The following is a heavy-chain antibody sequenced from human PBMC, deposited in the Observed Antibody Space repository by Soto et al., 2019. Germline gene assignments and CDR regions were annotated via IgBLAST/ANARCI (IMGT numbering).Heavy chain of an antibody. Sequence: GGTLRLPCAASGFTFSSYAMSWVRQAPGKGLEWVSAISGSGGSTYYADSVKGRFTISRDNSKNTLYLQMNSLRAEDTAVYYCAKWFLGDGSLYYYGMDVWGQGTTVTVSS. D-gene: IGHD3-10*01. CDR2: ISGSGGST. CDR1: GFTFSSYA. CDR3: AKWFLGDGSLYYYGMDV. J-gene: IGHJ6*02. V-gene: IGHV3-23*01.